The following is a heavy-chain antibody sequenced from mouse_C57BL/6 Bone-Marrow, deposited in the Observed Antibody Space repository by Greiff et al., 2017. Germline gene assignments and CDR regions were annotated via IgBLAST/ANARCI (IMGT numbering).Heavy chain of an antibody. CDR2: IDPENGDT. CDR3: TTGGDYGPFAY. D-gene: IGHD2-4*01. V-gene: IGHV14-4*01. CDR1: GFNIKDDY. J-gene: IGHJ3*01. Sequence: EVQLQQSGAELVRPGASVKLSCTASGFNIKDDYMHWVKQRPEQGLEWIGWIDPENGDTEYASKVQGKAPITADTSSNTAYLQRSSLTSEATAVYCCTTGGDYGPFAYWGQGTLVTVSA.